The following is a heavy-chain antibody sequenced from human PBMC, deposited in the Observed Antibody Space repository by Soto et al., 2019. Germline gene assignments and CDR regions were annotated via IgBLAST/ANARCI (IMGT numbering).Heavy chain of an antibody. CDR3: AREYSGSHDAFVI. CDR2: INAGNGNT. Sequence: ASVKVSCKASGYTFTSYAMHWVRQAPGQRLEWMGWINAGNGNTKYSQKFQGRVTITRDTSASTAYMELSSLRSEDTAVHYCAREYSGSHDAFVIWGQGTMVTVSS. J-gene: IGHJ3*02. V-gene: IGHV1-3*01. CDR1: GYTFTSYA. D-gene: IGHD1-26*01.